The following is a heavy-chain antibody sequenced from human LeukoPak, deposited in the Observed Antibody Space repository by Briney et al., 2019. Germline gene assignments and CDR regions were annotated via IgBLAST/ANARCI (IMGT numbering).Heavy chain of an antibody. CDR3: ARSYFGGYSYGYAFNGMDV. Sequence: ASVKVSCKASGGTFISYAISWVRQAPGQGLEWMGGIIPIFGTANYAQKFQGRVTITADESTSTAYMELSSLRSEDTAVYYCARSYFGGYSYGYAFNGMDVWGQGTTVTVSS. CDR2: IIPIFGTA. CDR1: GGTFISYA. J-gene: IGHJ6*02. D-gene: IGHD5-18*01. V-gene: IGHV1-69*13.